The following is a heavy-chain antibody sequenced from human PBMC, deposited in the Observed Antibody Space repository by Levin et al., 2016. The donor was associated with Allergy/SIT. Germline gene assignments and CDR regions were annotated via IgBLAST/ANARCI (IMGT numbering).Heavy chain of an antibody. CDR2: ISYDGSNK. CDR3: AKDIAVAGTFYYYYYGMDV. J-gene: IGHJ6*02. Sequence: GGSLRLSCAASGFTFSSYGMHWVRQAPGKGLEWVAVISYDGSNKYYADSVKGRFTISRDNSKNTLYLQMNSLRAEDTAVYYCAKDIAVAGTFYYYYYGMDVWGQGTTVTVSS. V-gene: IGHV3-30*18. CDR1: GFTFSSYG. D-gene: IGHD6-19*01.